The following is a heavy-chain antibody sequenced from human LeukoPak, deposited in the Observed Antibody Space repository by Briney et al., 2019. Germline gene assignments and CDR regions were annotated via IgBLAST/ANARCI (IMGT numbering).Heavy chain of an antibody. V-gene: IGHV1-18*01. Sequence: PGASVKVSCKASGYTFTSYGISWVRQAPGQGLEWMGWISAYNGNTNYAQKLQGRVTMTTDTSTSTAYMELRSLRSDDTAVYYCAREGLSEKLTYYYDSSGYDPGYYFDYWGQGTLVTVSS. CDR2: ISAYNGNT. CDR1: GYTFTSYG. D-gene: IGHD3-22*01. J-gene: IGHJ4*02. CDR3: AREGLSEKLTYYYDSSGYDPGYYFDY.